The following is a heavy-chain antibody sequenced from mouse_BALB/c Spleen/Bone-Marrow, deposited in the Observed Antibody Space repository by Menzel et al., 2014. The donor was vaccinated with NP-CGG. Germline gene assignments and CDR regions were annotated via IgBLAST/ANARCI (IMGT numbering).Heavy chain of an antibody. V-gene: IGHV5-17*02. D-gene: IGHD2-2*01. CDR2: ISSGSSTI. Sequence: EVQLVESGGGLVQPGGSRKLSCAASGFTFSSFGMHWVRQAPEKGLEWVAYISSGSSTIYYADTVKGRFTISRDNPKNTLFLQMTSLRPEDTAMYYCARSSYGYDRQAYFFDYWGQGTTLTVSS. J-gene: IGHJ2*01. CDR3: ARSSYGYDRQAYFFDY. CDR1: GFTFSSFG.